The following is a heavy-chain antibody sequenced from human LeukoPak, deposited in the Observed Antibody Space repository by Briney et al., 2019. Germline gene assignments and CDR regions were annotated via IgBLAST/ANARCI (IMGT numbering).Heavy chain of an antibody. V-gene: IGHV4-59*01. CDR1: GGSISSYY. CDR3: ARARDSSGYYALNWYFDL. D-gene: IGHD3-22*01. Sequence: ETLSLTCTVSGGSISSYYWSWIRQPPGKGLEWIGYIYYSGSTNYNPSLKSRVTISVDMSKNQFSLKLSSVTAADTAVYYCARARDSSGYYALNWYFDLWGRGTLVTVSS. CDR2: IYYSGST. J-gene: IGHJ2*01.